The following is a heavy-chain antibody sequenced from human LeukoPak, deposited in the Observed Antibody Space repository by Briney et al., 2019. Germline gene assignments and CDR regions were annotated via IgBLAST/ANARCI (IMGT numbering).Heavy chain of an antibody. CDR1: GGSISSYY. CDR3: ARGYCSSTSCSHLDY. V-gene: IGHV4-59*01. CDR2: IYYSGST. D-gene: IGHD2-2*01. J-gene: IGHJ4*02. Sequence: PSETLSLTCTVSGGSISSYYWSWIRQPPGKGLEWIGYIYYSGSTNYNPSLKSRVTISVDTSKNQFSLKLSSVTAADTAVYYCARGYCSSTSCSHLDYWGQGTLVTVSS.